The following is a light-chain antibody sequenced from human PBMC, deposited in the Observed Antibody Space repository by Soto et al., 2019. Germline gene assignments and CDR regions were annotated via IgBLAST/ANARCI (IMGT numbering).Light chain of an antibody. V-gene: IGLV2-14*01. Sequence: QSVLTQPASVSGSPGQSITISCTGTSSDVGGYIYVSWYQRHPGKAPKLLIYEVSNRPSGVSTRFSGSKSGDTASLNISGLQAEDEADYYCSSYTSGSTPLVFGTGTKVTVL. CDR3: SSYTSGSTPLV. J-gene: IGLJ1*01. CDR2: EVS. CDR1: SSDVGGYIY.